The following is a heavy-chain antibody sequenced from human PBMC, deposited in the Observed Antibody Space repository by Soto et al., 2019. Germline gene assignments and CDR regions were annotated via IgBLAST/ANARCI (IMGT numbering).Heavy chain of an antibody. CDR1: GGSSSSSSYC. CDR2: IYYSGST. CDR3: ARLQDYGDYVDY. D-gene: IGHD4-17*01. Sequence: SETLSLTCTVSGGSSSSSSYCWGWIRKPPGKGLEWIGSIYYSGSTYYNPSLKSRVTISVDTSKNQFSLKLSSVTAADTAVYYCARLQDYGDYVDYWGQGTLVTVSS. J-gene: IGHJ4*02. V-gene: IGHV4-39*01.